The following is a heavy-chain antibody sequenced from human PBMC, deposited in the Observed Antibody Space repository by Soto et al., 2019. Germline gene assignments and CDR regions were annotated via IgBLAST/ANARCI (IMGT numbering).Heavy chain of an antibody. D-gene: IGHD6-19*01. CDR3: ARSPNSSGWYDY. J-gene: IGHJ4*02. CDR2: ISSSSSYI. CDR1: GFTFSSYS. V-gene: IGHV3-21*01. Sequence: GGSLRLSCAASGFTFSSYSMNWVRQAPGKGLEWVSSISSSSSYIYYADSVKGRFTISRDNTKNSLYLQMNSLRAEDTAVYYCARSPNSSGWYDYWGQGTLVTVSS.